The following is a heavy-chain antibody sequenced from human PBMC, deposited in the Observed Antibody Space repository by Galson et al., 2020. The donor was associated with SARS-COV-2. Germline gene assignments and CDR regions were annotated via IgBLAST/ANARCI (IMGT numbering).Heavy chain of an antibody. CDR2: SNPNSGDT. D-gene: IGHD3-10*01. CDR3: TRGSNSSPFYHFDP. J-gene: IGHJ5*02. Sequence: SVKVSCKASGYTFSGHYMNWVRLAPGQGLEWMGRSNPNSGDTDVAQKFQGKVTMNTDTSLNTAYMELSRLTSGDTAAYYCTRGSNSSPFYHFDPWGQGTLVTVSS. CDR1: GYTFSGHY. V-gene: IGHV1-2*06.